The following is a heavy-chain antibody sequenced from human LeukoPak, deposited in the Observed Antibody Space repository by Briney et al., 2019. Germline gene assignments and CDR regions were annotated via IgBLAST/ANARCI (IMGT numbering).Heavy chain of an antibody. J-gene: IGHJ3*02. CDR2: ISSSSSYI. V-gene: IGHV3-21*01. Sequence: PGGSLRLSCAASGFTFSSYSMNWVRQAPGKGLEWVSSISSSSSYIYYADSVKGRFTISRDNAKNSLYLQMDSLRAEDTAVYYCAKDRLAVAGNAFDIWGQGTMVTVSS. CDR1: GFTFSSYS. CDR3: AKDRLAVAGNAFDI. D-gene: IGHD6-19*01.